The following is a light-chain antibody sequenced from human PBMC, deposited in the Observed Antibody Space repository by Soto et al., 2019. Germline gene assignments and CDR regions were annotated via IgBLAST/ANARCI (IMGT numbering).Light chain of an antibody. CDR2: DVS. V-gene: IGLV2-14*01. Sequence: QSARTQPASVSGSPGQSITISCTGTSSDDGGYNYVSWYQQHPGKAPKLMIYDVSNRPSGVSNRFSGSKSGNTASLTISGLQAEDEADYYCSSYTSSSTYVVFGGGTKLTVL. J-gene: IGLJ2*01. CDR1: SSDDGGYNY. CDR3: SSYTSSSTYVV.